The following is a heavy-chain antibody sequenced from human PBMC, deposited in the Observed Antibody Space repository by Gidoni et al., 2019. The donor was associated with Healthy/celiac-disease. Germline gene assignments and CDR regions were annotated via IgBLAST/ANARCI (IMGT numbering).Heavy chain of an antibody. V-gene: IGHV4-30-4*07. CDR1: GGSISSGGYP. J-gene: IGHJ6*02. CDR3: ARDHYDYGMDV. Sequence: QVQLQESGPGLVKPSQTLSLTCAVSGGSISSGGYPWSWIRRPPGKGLGWIGYSYYSGRTYYNPSLKSRVTISVDTSKNQFSRKLSSVTAADTAVYYCARDHYDYGMDVWGQGTTVTVSS. CDR2: SYYSGRT.